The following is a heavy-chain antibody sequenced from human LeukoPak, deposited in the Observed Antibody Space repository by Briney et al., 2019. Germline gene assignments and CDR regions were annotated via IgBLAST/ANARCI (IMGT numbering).Heavy chain of an antibody. D-gene: IGHD5-18*01. CDR2: ISWDGGST. V-gene: IGHV3-43D*03. CDR3: AKDRGYEDSYGFDY. CDR1: GFTFDDYA. Sequence: GGSLRLSCAASGFTFDDYAMHWVRQAPGKGLEWVSLISWDGGSTYYADSVKGRFTISRDNSKNSLYLQMNSLRAEDTALYYCAKDRGYEDSYGFDYWGQGTLVTVSS. J-gene: IGHJ4*02.